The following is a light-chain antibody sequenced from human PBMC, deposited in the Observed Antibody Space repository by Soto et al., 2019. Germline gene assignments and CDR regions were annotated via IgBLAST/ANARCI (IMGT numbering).Light chain of an antibody. CDR1: QSNSNW. J-gene: IGKJ1*01. CDR2: AAS. V-gene: IGKV1-6*01. Sequence: IQMTQSPSTLPASVGDRVTITCRASQSNSNWLAWYQQKPGKAPKLLIYAASSLQSGVPSRFSGSGSGTDFTLTISSLQPEDFATYYCLQDYNYPRTFGQGTKVDI. CDR3: LQDYNYPRT.